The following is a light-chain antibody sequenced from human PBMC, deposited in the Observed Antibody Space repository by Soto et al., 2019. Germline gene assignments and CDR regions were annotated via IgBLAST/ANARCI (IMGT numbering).Light chain of an antibody. CDR3: QQYGSSGT. V-gene: IGKV3-20*01. Sequence: EFVLTQSPGTLSLSPGERATLSCRASQTVRNNYLAWYQQKPGQAPRLLIYGASNRATGIPDRFSGSGSGTDFTLTISRLEPEDFAVCYCQQYGSSGTFGQGTKVDI. CDR1: QTVRNNY. CDR2: GAS. J-gene: IGKJ1*01.